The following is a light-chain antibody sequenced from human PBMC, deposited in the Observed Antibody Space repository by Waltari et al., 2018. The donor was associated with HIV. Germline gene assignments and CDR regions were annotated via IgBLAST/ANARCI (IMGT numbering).Light chain of an antibody. V-gene: IGKV3-11*01. J-gene: IGKJ4*01. CDR3: QERSNWPLT. CDR1: QSVSYY. CDR2: DAS. Sequence: EIVLTQSPATLSLSPGERATLSCRASQSVSYYLAWYQQRPGQAPRLLIYDASNRATSTPARFSGSASGTYFTITISSLQPEDFAVYYCQERSNWPLTFGRGTKVEIK.